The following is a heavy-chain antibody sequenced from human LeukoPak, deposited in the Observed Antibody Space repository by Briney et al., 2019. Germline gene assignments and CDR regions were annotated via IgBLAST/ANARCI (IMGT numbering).Heavy chain of an antibody. V-gene: IGHV3-7*01. Sequence: PGGSLRLSCVASGFTFSSSWMSWVRQAPGKGLEWVANIKQDGSERYYVDSVKGRFTISRDNAKNSLSLQMNNLRVEDTAVYYCARAGSHWHYVYWGQGTVVTVSS. CDR1: GFTFSSSW. D-gene: IGHD3-10*01. CDR2: IKQDGSER. J-gene: IGHJ4*02. CDR3: ARAGSHWHYVY.